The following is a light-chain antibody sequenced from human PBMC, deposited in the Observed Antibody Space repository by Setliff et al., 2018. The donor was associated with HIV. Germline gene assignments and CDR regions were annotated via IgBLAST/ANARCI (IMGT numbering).Light chain of an antibody. J-gene: IGLJ1*01. V-gene: IGLV2-14*01. CDR2: ELS. CDR3: SSYTSADTYV. Sequence: QSVLTQPASVSGSPGQSITISCTGTSSDIGSYDYISWYQQHPGKAPKLMIYELSNRPSGVSNRFSGSKSGITASLTISGLQADDEADYYCSSYTSADTYVFGSGTKVTVL. CDR1: SSDIGSYDY.